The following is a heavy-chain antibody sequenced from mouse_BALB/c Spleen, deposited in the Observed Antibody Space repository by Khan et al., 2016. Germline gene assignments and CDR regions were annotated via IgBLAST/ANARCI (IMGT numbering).Heavy chain of an antibody. V-gene: IGHV1S136*01. CDR3: VRPFGDCFAY. CDR1: GYTFSRYV. J-gene: IGHJ3*01. CDR2: IDPENDGS. Sequence: VQLQQPGPELVKPGASVKMSCKASGYTFSRYVMHWVKQKPGRGLEWIGYIDPENDGSKYNEKFKGKATLTSDKSSNTAYMDLSSLTSEDSAVYYCVRPFGDCFAYWGQGTLVTVSA.